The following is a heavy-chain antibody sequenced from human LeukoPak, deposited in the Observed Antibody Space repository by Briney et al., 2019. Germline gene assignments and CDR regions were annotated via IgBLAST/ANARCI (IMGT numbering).Heavy chain of an antibody. CDR1: GFSVSSNY. D-gene: IGHD6-13*01. V-gene: IGHV3-66*01. J-gene: IGHJ4*02. CDR3: ARGGLRQQLVRGDHFDY. Sequence: GGSLRLSCAASGFSVSSNYMSWVRQAPGKGLEWVSVIYSGGSTYYADSVKGRFSISRDNSKNTLYLQMNSLRDEDTAVYYCARGGLRQQLVRGDHFDYWGQGTLVTVSS. CDR2: IYSGGST.